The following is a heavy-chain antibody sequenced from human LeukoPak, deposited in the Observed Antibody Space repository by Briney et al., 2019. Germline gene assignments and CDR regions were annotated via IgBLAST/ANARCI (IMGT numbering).Heavy chain of an antibody. V-gene: IGHV3-30*02. CDR1: GFTFSSYG. D-gene: IGHD6-13*01. CDR2: IRYDGSNK. CDR3: ARSPAMGQQLRDEHFDY. J-gene: IGHJ4*02. Sequence: GGSLRLSCAASGFTFSSYGMHWVRQAPGKGLEWVAFIRYDGSNKYYADSVKGRFTISRDNSKNTLYLQMNSLRAEDTAVYYCARSPAMGQQLRDEHFDYWGQGTLVTVSS.